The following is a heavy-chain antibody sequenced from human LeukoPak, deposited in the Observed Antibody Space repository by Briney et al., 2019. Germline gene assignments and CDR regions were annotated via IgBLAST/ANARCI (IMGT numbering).Heavy chain of an antibody. V-gene: IGHV3-23*01. CDR2: ISGSGGST. CDR1: GFTFTRYS. J-gene: IGHJ4*02. CDR3: ARAVAC. Sequence: GRSLRLSCAASGFTFTRYSMHWVRQAPGKGLEWVSAISGSGGSTYYADSVKGRFTISRDNSKNTLYLQMNSLRAEDTAVYYCARAVACWGQGTLVTVSS.